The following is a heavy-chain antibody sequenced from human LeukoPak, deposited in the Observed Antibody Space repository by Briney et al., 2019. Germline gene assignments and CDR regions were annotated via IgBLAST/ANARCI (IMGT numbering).Heavy chain of an antibody. CDR1: GFTLRSYT. D-gene: IGHD2-21*02. CDR3: ARGGTRYCGGDCPDAFDI. Sequence: GGSLRLSCAASGFTLRSYTMNWVRQAPGKGLEWVSSIGISSNKIYYADSVKGRFIISRDNAKNSVYLQMNSLRAEDTAVYYCARGGTRYCGGDCPDAFDIWGQGTMATVSS. J-gene: IGHJ3*02. CDR2: IGISSNKI. V-gene: IGHV3-21*04.